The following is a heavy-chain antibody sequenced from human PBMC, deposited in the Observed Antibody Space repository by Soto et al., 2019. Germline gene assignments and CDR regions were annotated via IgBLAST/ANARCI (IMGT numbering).Heavy chain of an antibody. CDR2: IIPVFGTT. Sequence: SVKVSCKASGDSFGGYVVSWVRQAPGQGPEWMGAIIPVFGTTNYTQKFQGRVTITADDSTTTAYMELSSLRSDDTAVYYCARGGSRGYSYGTIEKLYNWFDPWGQGTLVTVSS. CDR3: ARGGSRGYSYGTIEKLYNWFDP. J-gene: IGHJ5*02. CDR1: GDSFGGYV. D-gene: IGHD5-18*01. V-gene: IGHV1-69*13.